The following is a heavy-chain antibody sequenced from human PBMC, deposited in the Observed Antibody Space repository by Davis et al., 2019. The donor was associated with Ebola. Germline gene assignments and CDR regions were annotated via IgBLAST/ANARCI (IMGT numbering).Heavy chain of an antibody. CDR2: IYYSGST. CDR3: ARAPSEYYYDSSGYYSRGYYFDY. Sequence: SETLSLTCTVSGGSISSYYWSWIRQPPGKGLEWIGYIYYSGSTNYNPSLKSRVTISVDTSKNQFSLKLSSVTAADTAVYYCARAPSEYYYDSSGYYSRGYYFDYWGQGTLVTVSS. V-gene: IGHV4-59*01. J-gene: IGHJ4*02. CDR1: GGSISSYY. D-gene: IGHD3-22*01.